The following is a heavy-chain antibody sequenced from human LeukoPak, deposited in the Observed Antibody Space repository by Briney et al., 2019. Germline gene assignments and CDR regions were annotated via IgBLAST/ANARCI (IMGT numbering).Heavy chain of an antibody. J-gene: IGHJ4*02. CDR1: GYTFTDYY. Sequence: ASVKVSCKASGYTFTDYYMHWVRQAPGQGFEWMGWINPNDGDTNYAQKFQGRVTMTRDTSISTAHMEVSRLRSDDTAVYYCARANFLYCSSTTCLFDYRGQGTLVTVSS. D-gene: IGHD2-2*01. V-gene: IGHV1-2*02. CDR3: ARANFLYCSSTTCLFDY. CDR2: INPNDGDT.